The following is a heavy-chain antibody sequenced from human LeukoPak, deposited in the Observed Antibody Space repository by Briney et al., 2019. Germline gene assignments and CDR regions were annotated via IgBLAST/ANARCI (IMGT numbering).Heavy chain of an antibody. D-gene: IGHD6-19*01. Sequence: PSETLSLTCTVSGGSISSSSYYWGWIRQPPGKGLEWIGTIYYSGSASYNPSLKSRVTISVDRSKNQFSLKLSSVSAADTALYYCAKSSGGSGWTGGFDYWGQGTLVTVSS. CDR3: AKSSGGSGWTGGFDY. CDR2: IYYSGSA. V-gene: IGHV4-39*01. CDR1: GGSISSSSYY. J-gene: IGHJ4*02.